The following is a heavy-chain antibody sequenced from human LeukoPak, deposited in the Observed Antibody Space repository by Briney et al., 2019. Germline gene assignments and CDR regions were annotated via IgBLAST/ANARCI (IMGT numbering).Heavy chain of an antibody. CDR2: ISSSSSYI. Sequence: GGSLRLSCAASGFTFSSYSMNWVRQAPGQGLEWVSCISSSSSYIYYADSVKGRFTISRDNAKNSLYLQMNSLRAEDTAVYYCARDWEDIVVVPAAIGVWGQGTMVTVSS. D-gene: IGHD2-2*02. V-gene: IGHV3-21*01. CDR1: GFTFSSYS. CDR3: ARDWEDIVVVPAAIGV. J-gene: IGHJ3*01.